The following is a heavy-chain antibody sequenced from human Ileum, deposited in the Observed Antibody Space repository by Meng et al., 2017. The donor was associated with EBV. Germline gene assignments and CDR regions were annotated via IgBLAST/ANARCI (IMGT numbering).Heavy chain of an antibody. D-gene: IGHD5-12*01. CDR3: ARADSGSRDY. CDR2: MNPGRRNT. V-gene: IGHV1-8*01. J-gene: IGHJ4*02. CDR1: GYSFTTFD. Sequence: QGVVLQVVAGVKKLWASRQFSCKSFGYSFTTFDINWFRQATGQPPEWMGWMNPGRRNTGYAQKFQGRVSMTADTTIDTADMELHSLTSEDTAVYYCARADSGSRDYWGQGTLVTVSS.